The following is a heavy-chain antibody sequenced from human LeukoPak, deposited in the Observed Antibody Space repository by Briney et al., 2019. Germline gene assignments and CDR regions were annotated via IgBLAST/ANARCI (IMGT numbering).Heavy chain of an antibody. CDR3: ARGGQRVLLWFGELFDYYYYYMDV. CDR1: GYTFTSYD. Sequence: ASVKVSCKASGYTFTSYDINWVRQATGQGLEWMGWMNPNSGNTGYAQKFQGRATMTRNTSISTAYMELSSLRSEDTAVYHCARGGQRVLLWFGELFDYYYYYMDVWGKGTTVTISS. CDR2: MNPNSGNT. J-gene: IGHJ6*03. D-gene: IGHD3-10*01. V-gene: IGHV1-8*01.